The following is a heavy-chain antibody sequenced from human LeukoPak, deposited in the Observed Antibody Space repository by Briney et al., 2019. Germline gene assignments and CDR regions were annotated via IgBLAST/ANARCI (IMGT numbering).Heavy chain of an antibody. Sequence: SETLSLTCTVSGGSISSYYWSWIRQPPGKGLEWIGYIYYSGSTNYNPSLKSRVTISVDTSKNQFSLKLSSVTAADTAVYYCARALGGSGSRGLFDPWGQGTLDTVSS. D-gene: IGHD3-10*01. CDR2: IYYSGST. V-gene: IGHV4-59*01. CDR1: GGSISSYY. CDR3: ARALGGSGSRGLFDP. J-gene: IGHJ5*02.